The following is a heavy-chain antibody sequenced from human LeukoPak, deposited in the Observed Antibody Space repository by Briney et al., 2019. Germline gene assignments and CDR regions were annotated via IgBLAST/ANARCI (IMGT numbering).Heavy chain of an antibody. V-gene: IGHV1-46*01. CDR3: ARGPSPVVGRFDF. CDR2: INPSGGST. J-gene: IGHJ4*02. CDR1: GYTFTSYY. Sequence: ASVKVSCKASGYTFTSYYMHWVRQAPGQGLEWMGIINPSGGSTNYAQKFQGRVTMTRDTSTSTVYMEVSSLRSEDTAVYYCARGPSPVVGRFDFWGQGTLVSVSS.